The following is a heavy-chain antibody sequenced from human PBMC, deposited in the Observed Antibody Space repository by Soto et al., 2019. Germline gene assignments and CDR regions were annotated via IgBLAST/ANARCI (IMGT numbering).Heavy chain of an antibody. CDR2: ISSSGSTI. CDR3: ARDQYYYDSSGYPRYDAFDI. Sequence: PGGSLRLSCAASGFTFSSYEMNWVRQAPGKGLEWVSYISSSGSTIYYADSVKGRFTISRDNAKNSLYLQMNSLRAEDTAVYYCARDQYYYDSSGYPRYDAFDIWGQGTMVPVSS. J-gene: IGHJ3*02. D-gene: IGHD3-22*01. CDR1: GFTFSSYE. V-gene: IGHV3-48*03.